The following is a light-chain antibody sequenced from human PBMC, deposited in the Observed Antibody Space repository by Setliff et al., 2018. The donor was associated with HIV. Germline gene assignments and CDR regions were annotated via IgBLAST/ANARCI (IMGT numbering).Light chain of an antibody. CDR2: DVS. J-gene: IGLJ2*01. CDR1: SSDVGGYNY. V-gene: IGLV2-14*03. Sequence: QSVLTQPASVSGSPGHSITISCTGTSSDVGGYNYVSWYQQHPGKAPKLMISDVSNGPSGVSNRFSGSKSGNTASLTISGLQAEDEADYYCSSYTSITTLDVVFGGGTKVTVL. CDR3: SSYTSITTLDVV.